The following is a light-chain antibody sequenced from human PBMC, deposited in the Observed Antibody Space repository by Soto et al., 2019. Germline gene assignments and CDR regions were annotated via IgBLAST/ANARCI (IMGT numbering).Light chain of an antibody. Sequence: QAVVTQPPSASASLGASVTLTCTLSSGYSNYKVDWYQQRPGKGPRFVMRVGTGGIVGSKGDGIPDRFSVLGSGLNRYLTIKNIQEEDESDYHCGAYHGSGSNFVYVFGTGTKLTVL. CDR3: GAYHGSGSNFVYV. CDR1: SGYSNYK. J-gene: IGLJ1*01. V-gene: IGLV9-49*01. CDR2: VGTGGIVG.